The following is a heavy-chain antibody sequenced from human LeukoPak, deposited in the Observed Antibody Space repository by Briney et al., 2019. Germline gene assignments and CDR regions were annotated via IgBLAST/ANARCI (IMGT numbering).Heavy chain of an antibody. V-gene: IGHV3-30-3*01. CDR1: GFTFSSYA. CDR2: ISYDGSNK. Sequence: GRSLRLSCAASGFTFSSYAMHWVRQAPGKGLEWVAVISYDGSNKYYADSVKGRFTISRDNSKNTLYLQMNSLRAEDTAVYYCARGLLYSSSAPHYWGQGTLVTVSS. CDR3: ARGLLYSSSAPHY. J-gene: IGHJ4*02. D-gene: IGHD6-6*01.